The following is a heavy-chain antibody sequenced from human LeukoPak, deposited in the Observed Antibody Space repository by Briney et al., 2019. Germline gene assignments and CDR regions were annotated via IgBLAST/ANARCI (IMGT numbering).Heavy chain of an antibody. V-gene: IGHV1-69*04. D-gene: IGHD3-22*01. J-gene: IGHJ4*02. CDR3: ARTVYYDSSGYYLYYFDY. CDR1: GGTFSSYA. Sequence: SVRVSCKASGGTFSSYAISWVRQAPGQGLEWMGRIIPILGIANYAQKFQGRVTITADKSTSTAYMELSSLRSEDTAVYYCARTVYYDSSGYYLYYFDYWSQGTLVTVSS. CDR2: IIPILGIA.